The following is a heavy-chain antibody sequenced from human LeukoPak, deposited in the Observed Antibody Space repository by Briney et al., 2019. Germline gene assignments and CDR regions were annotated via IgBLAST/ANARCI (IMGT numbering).Heavy chain of an antibody. V-gene: IGHV4-34*01. CDR2: INHSGST. CDR1: GGSFSGYY. CDR3: ARPRGCGSSRCNNFAY. J-gene: IGHJ4*02. Sequence: SETLSLTCAVYGGSFSGYYWSWIRQPPGKGLEWIGEINHSGSTNYNPSLKSRVTISVDTSKNQFSLKLSSVTAADTAVYYCARPRGCGSSRCNNFAYWGQGTLVTVSS. D-gene: IGHD2-2*01.